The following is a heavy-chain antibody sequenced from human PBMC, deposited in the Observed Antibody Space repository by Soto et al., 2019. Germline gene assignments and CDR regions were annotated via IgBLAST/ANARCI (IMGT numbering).Heavy chain of an antibody. D-gene: IGHD1-26*01. CDR2: ISYDGIAT. CDR1: GFTFSTFS. Sequence: QVQLVESGGGVVQPGRSLRLSCAASGFTFSTFSMHWVRQAPGKGLEWVALISYDGIATYYADSVKGRFTISRDNSKNTLYLQLSSLRAEDTAVYYCARGFLSWVTYWYFALWGHGTLVTVSS. J-gene: IGHJ2*01. V-gene: IGHV3-30-3*01. CDR3: ARGFLSWVTYWYFAL.